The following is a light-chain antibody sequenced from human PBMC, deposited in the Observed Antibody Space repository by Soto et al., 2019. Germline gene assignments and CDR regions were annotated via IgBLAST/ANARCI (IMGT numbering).Light chain of an antibody. J-gene: IGKJ4*01. Sequence: DIQLTQSPSFLSASVGDRVSITCRASQGITSFLAWYQQIPGKAPKLLIYTASTLQSGVPPRFSGSGSGTEFTLTISSLQHEDFGTSYCQQLNSYPLTLGGGTRVAIK. V-gene: IGKV1-9*01. CDR2: TAS. CDR3: QQLNSYPLT. CDR1: QGITSF.